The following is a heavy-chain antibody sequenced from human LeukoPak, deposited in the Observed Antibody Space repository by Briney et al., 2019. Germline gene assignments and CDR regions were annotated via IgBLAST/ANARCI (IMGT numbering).Heavy chain of an antibody. CDR3: ARKYPDHWFDP. J-gene: IGHJ5*02. Sequence: PSETLSLTCTVSVGSISSGNYYWSWIRQAPGRGLEWIGYIFYLGNTYYTPSLKSRVTISVDTSKNQFSLKLSSVTAADTAVYYCARKYPDHWFDPWGQGTLVTVSS. CDR1: VGSISSGNYY. D-gene: IGHD6-6*01. V-gene: IGHV4-30-4*01. CDR2: IFYLGNT.